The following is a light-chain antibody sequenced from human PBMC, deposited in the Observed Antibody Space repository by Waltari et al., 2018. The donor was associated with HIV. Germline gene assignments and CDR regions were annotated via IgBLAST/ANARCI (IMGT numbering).Light chain of an antibody. CDR2: DDS. Sequence: SYVLTQPASVSVAPGQTANVTCGSDNLESKNVHWYQQKAGKAPILVLYDDSDRPSGIPERFSGFNFGNTDTLTISRVEAGDEADYYCHVWENSIDEYVFGTGTKVTV. V-gene: IGLV3-21*02. CDR1: NLESKN. J-gene: IGLJ1*01. CDR3: HVWENSIDEYV.